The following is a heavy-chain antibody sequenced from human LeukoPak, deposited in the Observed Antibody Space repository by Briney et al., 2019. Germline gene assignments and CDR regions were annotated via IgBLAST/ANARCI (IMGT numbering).Heavy chain of an antibody. V-gene: IGHV4-59*01. D-gene: IGHD6-19*01. CDR2: IYYSGST. Sequence: SETLSLTCTVSGGSISSYYWSWIRQPPGKGLEWIRYIYYSGSTNYNPSLKSRVTTSVDRSKNQFSLKLRSVTAADTAVYYCARSTGWYAFTWGQGTLVTVSS. CDR3: ARSTGWYAFT. J-gene: IGHJ4*02. CDR1: GGSISSYY.